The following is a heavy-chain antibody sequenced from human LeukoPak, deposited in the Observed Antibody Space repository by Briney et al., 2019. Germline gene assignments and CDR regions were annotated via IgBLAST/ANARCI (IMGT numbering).Heavy chain of an antibody. D-gene: IGHD2-15*01. J-gene: IGHJ6*02. CDR3: ARLQEQGYCSGGSCYYYYYGMDV. Sequence: SETLSLTCTVSGGSISSYYWSWIRQPPGKGLEWIGYIYYSGSTNYNPSLKSRVTISVDTSKNQFSLKLSSVTAADTAVYYCARLQEQGYCSGGSCYYYYYGMDVWGQGTAVTVSS. CDR2: IYYSGST. V-gene: IGHV4-59*08. CDR1: GGSISSYY.